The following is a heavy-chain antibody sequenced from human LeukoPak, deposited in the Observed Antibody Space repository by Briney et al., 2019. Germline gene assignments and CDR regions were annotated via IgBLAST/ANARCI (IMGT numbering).Heavy chain of an antibody. V-gene: IGHV3-7*01. CDR2: IKQDGSEK. Sequence: GGSLRLSCAASGFTFSSYWMSWVRQAPGKGLEWVANIKQDGSEKYYVDSVKGRFTISRDNAKNSLYLQMNSLRAEDTAVYYCARVVGTSSARRAFDIWGQGTTVTVSS. CDR1: GFTFSSYW. CDR3: ARVVGTSSARRAFDI. J-gene: IGHJ3*02. D-gene: IGHD3-22*01.